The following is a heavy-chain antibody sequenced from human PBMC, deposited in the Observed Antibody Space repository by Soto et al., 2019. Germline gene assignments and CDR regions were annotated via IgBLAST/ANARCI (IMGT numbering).Heavy chain of an antibody. V-gene: IGHV3-30*18. CDR2: ISYDGSNK. D-gene: IGHD1-20*01. Sequence: GGSLRLSCAASGFTFSSYGMHWVRQAPGKRLEWVAVISYDGSNKYYADSVKGRFTISRDNSKNTLYLQMNSLRAEDTAVFYCAKDLYNWNDVYYFDYWGQGTLVTVSS. CDR1: GFTFSSYG. CDR3: AKDLYNWNDVYYFDY. J-gene: IGHJ4*02.